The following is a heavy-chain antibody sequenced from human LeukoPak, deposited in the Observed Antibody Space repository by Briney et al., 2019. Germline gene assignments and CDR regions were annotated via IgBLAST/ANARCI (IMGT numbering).Heavy chain of an antibody. CDR1: GFTVSSNY. V-gene: IGHV3-23*01. J-gene: IGHJ4*02. Sequence: GGSLRLSCAASGFTVSSNYMSWVRQAPGKGLEWVSVISGSGGSTYYADSVKGRFTISRDNSKNTLYLQMNSLRAEDTAVYYCAKVPFHCSSTSCYPDLDYWGQGTLVTVSS. CDR2: ISGSGGST. CDR3: AKVPFHCSSTSCYPDLDY. D-gene: IGHD2-2*01.